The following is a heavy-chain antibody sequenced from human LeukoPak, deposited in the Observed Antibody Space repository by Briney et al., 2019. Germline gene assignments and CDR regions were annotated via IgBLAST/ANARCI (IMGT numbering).Heavy chain of an antibody. CDR2: ISGSGGST. D-gene: IGHD3-3*01. CDR3: AKVRDSPITIFGVVTAFDY. CDR1: GFTFSSYA. Sequence: PGGSLRLSCAASGFTFSSYAMSWVRQAPGKGLEWVSAISGSGGSTYYADSVKGRFTISRDNSKNTLYLQMNGLRAEDTAVYYCAKVRDSPITIFGVVTAFDYWGQGTLVTVSS. V-gene: IGHV3-23*01. J-gene: IGHJ4*02.